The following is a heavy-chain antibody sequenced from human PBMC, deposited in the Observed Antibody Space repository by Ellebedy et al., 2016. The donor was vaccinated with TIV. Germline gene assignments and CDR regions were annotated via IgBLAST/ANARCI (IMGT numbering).Heavy chain of an antibody. CDR3: AGIADVRFDP. CDR2: IKQDGSEK. D-gene: IGHD3-10*02. J-gene: IGHJ5*02. Sequence: PGGSLRLSCAASGVTFSSDWMSWVRQAPGKGLEWVANIKQDGSEKYYLDSVKGRFTISRDNAKNSLYLQMNSLRAEDTAVYYCAGIADVRFDPWGQGTLVSVSS. CDR1: GVTFSSDW. V-gene: IGHV3-7*01.